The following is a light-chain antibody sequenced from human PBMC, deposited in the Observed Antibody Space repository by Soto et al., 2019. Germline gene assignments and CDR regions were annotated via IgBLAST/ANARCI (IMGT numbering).Light chain of an antibody. CDR2: GNN. V-gene: IGLV1-47*01. Sequence: QSVLTQPPSASETPGQRVTISCSGSSSNIGSNYVYWYQQLPGAAPKLLIYGNNQRPSGVPDRFSGSKSGTSASLAISGLRXEDEADYYCAAWDDSLSGPLFGGGTKLTVL. J-gene: IGLJ2*01. CDR3: AAWDDSLSGPL. CDR1: SSNIGSNY.